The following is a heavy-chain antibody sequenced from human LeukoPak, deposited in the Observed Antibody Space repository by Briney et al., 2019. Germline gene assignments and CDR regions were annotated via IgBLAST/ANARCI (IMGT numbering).Heavy chain of an antibody. J-gene: IGHJ6*02. CDR1: GGSISSYY. CDR3: ARGADSSSWYNYYYYGMDV. Sequence: NPSETLSLTCTVSGGSISSYYWSWIRQPPGKGLEWIGYIYYSGSTNYNPSLKSRVTISVDTSKNQFSLKLSSVTAADTAVYYCARGADSSSWYNYYYYGMDVWGQGTTVTVSS. D-gene: IGHD6-13*01. V-gene: IGHV4-59*01. CDR2: IYYSGST.